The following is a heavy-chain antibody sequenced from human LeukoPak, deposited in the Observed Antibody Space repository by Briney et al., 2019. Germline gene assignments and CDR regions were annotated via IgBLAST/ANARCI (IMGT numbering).Heavy chain of an antibody. Sequence: ASVKVSCKASGYTFTGYYIHWVRQAPGQGLEWMGWINPNSGGTNYAQKFQGRVTMTRDTSISTAYMELSRLRSGDTAVYYCARDPSHCSSTSCYMEFDPWGQGTLVTVSS. CDR1: GYTFTGYY. J-gene: IGHJ5*02. CDR2: INPNSGGT. D-gene: IGHD2-2*02. CDR3: ARDPSHCSSTSCYMEFDP. V-gene: IGHV1-2*02.